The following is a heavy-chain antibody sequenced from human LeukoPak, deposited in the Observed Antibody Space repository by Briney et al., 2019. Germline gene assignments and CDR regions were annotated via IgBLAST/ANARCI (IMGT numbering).Heavy chain of an antibody. Sequence: GGSLRLSCAASGFTVSSNYMSWVRQAPGKGLEWVAVISYDGSNKYYADSVKGRFTISRDNSKNTLYLQMNSLRAEDTAVYYCASTPSGSGSYYFDYWGQGTLVTVSS. V-gene: IGHV3-30-3*01. CDR1: GFTVSSNY. CDR2: ISYDGSNK. CDR3: ASTPSGSGSYYFDY. D-gene: IGHD3-10*01. J-gene: IGHJ4*02.